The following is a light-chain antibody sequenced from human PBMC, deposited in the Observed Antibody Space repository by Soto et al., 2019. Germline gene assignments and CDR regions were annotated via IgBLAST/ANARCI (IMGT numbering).Light chain of an antibody. Sequence: IQLTKSPSSLSASVGDRVTITCRASQGISSYLAWYEQKPGKAPKLLIYAASTLQSGVPSRFSGSGSGTNFTLIISSLQPEDFATYYCQQLNSYPRLTFGGGTKVYIK. CDR3: QQLNSYPRLT. J-gene: IGKJ4*01. CDR1: QGISSY. CDR2: AAS. V-gene: IGKV1-9*01.